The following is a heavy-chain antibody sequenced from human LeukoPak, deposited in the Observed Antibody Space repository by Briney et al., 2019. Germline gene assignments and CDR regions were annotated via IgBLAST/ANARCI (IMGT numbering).Heavy chain of an antibody. CDR1: GDSVSSDSVA. CDR2: TYYRSRWYN. D-gene: IGHD6-25*01. CDR3: ARESASKFDY. Sequence: SQTLSVTCAISGDSVSSDSVAWNWIRQSPSRGLEWLGRTYYRSRWYNDYAVSVKSRITNNPDTSKNQFSLQLNSVTPEDTAVYYCARESASKFDYWGQGTLVTVSS. J-gene: IGHJ4*02. V-gene: IGHV6-1*01.